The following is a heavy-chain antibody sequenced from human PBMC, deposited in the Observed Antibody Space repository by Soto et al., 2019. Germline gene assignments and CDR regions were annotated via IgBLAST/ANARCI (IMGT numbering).Heavy chain of an antibody. CDR1: GFIFNNSA. J-gene: IGHJ4*02. Sequence: PGGSLRLSCAASGFIFNNSAMSWVRQAPGKGLEWVSAISRNDGRTYYADSVKGRFTISRDNTKNTLYLQMNSLRAEDTAVYYCATLAVAADYWGQGTLVTVS. CDR2: ISRNDGRT. D-gene: IGHD6-19*01. CDR3: ATLAVAADY. V-gene: IGHV3-23*01.